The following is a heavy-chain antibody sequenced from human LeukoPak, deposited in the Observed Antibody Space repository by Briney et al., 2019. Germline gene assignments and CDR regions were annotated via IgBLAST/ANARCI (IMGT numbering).Heavy chain of an antibody. D-gene: IGHD1-1*01. CDR2: INERGTDS. CDR3: VRDETLWTLDW. J-gene: IGHJ4*02. CDR1: GFTFSGHW. V-gene: IGHV3-74*03. Sequence: GGSLRLSCTASGFTFSGHWIHWVRQPPGMGLVWVSRINERGTDSMYAESVKGRFTISRDNAKNTVYLQMDSLRAEDTAVYYCVRDETLWTLDWWGQGTLVSVSS.